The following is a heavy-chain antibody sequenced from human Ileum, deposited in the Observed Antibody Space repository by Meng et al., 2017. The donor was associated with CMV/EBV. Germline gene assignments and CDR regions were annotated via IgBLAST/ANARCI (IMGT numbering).Heavy chain of an antibody. CDR2: INLNSGVT. CDR3: ARENWVYDY. Sequence: QLVQSGTEMNKPWAYVKVSLKASGNIFTGYYMHWVRQAPGQGLEWVGCINLNSGVTDFAQKFQGRITLTRDTSITTAYMELTRLIYDDTAVYYCARENWVYDYWGQGTLVTVSS. CDR1: GNIFTGYY. D-gene: IGHD7-27*01. V-gene: IGHV1-2*02. J-gene: IGHJ4*02.